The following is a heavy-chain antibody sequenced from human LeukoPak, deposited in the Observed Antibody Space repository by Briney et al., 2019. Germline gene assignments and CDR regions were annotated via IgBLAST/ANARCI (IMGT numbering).Heavy chain of an antibody. CDR3: ARDGFYYHYYMDV. D-gene: IGHD4-17*01. CDR1: GGSFSGYY. Sequence: SETLSLTCTVSGGSFSGYYWSWIRQPPGKGLEWIGEINHSGSTNYNPSLKSRVTISVDTSKNQFSLKLSSVTAADTAVYYCARDGFYYHYYMDVWGEGTTVTVPS. J-gene: IGHJ6*03. V-gene: IGHV4-34*01. CDR2: INHSGST.